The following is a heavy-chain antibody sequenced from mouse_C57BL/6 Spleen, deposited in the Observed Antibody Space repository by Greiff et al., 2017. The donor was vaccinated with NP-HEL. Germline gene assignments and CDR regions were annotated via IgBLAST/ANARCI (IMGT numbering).Heavy chain of an antibody. CDR3: ARAMITTLYFDY. J-gene: IGHJ2*01. Sequence: QVQLQQPGAELVKPGASVKLSCKASGYTFTSYWMHWVKQRPGQGLEWIGMIHPNSGSTNYNEKFKSKATLTVDQSSSTAYMQLSSLTSEDSAVYYCARAMITTLYFDYWGQGTTLTVSS. CDR1: GYTFTSYW. V-gene: IGHV1-64*01. D-gene: IGHD2-4*01. CDR2: IHPNSGST.